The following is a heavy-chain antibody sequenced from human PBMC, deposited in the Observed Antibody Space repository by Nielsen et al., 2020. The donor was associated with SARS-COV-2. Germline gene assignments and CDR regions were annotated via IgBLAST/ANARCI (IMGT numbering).Heavy chain of an antibody. CDR1: GYSFTSYW. Sequence: GESLKISCKGSGYSFTSYWISWVRQMPGKGLEWMGRIDPSDSYTNYSPSFQGQVTISADKSISTAYLQWSSLKASDTAMYYCARATYCSSTNCYVGFDPWGQGTLVTVSS. D-gene: IGHD2-2*01. CDR3: ARATYCSSTNCYVGFDP. J-gene: IGHJ5*02. V-gene: IGHV5-10-1*04. CDR2: IDPSDSYT.